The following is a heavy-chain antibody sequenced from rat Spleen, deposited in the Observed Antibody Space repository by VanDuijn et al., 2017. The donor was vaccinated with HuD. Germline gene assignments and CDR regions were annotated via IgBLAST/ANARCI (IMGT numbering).Heavy chain of an antibody. J-gene: IGHJ2*01. CDR1: GFTYSNYV. Sequence: EVQLVESGGGLVQPGRSLKLSCAASGFTYSNYVMAWVRQAPTKGLEWVASISTGGGNTYHRDSVKGRFTISRDNAKNTLYLQMDSLRSEDTATYYCAKALYNSGLFDYWGQGVMVTVSS. D-gene: IGHD4-3*01. V-gene: IGHV5S13*01. CDR3: AKALYNSGLFDY. CDR2: ISTGGGNT.